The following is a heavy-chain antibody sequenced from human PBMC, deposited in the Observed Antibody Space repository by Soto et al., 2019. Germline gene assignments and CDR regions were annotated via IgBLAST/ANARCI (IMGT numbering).Heavy chain of an antibody. J-gene: IGHJ4*02. Sequence: QVQLQQWGAGLLKPSETLSLTCAVYGGSFSGYYWSWIRQPPGKGLEWIGEINHSGSTNYNPSLKRRVTISVDTSNTQCSLKLSSVTAADTAVYYCARAGYYYGSGSPVAFDYWGQGTLVTVSS. V-gene: IGHV4-34*01. CDR2: INHSGST. CDR3: ARAGYYYGSGSPVAFDY. D-gene: IGHD3-10*01. CDR1: GGSFSGYY.